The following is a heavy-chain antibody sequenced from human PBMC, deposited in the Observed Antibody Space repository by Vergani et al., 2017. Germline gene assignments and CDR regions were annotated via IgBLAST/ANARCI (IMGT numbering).Heavy chain of an antibody. J-gene: IGHJ3*02. Sequence: EVQLLESGGDLVQPGGSLRLSCAASGFTFIMHAMSWVRQAPGKGLEWVSTLSASDRRTHYADSVKGRFTISRDISKNTLFLHMNSLRPEGTAVYYCAKVGRSEVAGTFGAFDIWGQGTMVTVSS. CDR3: AKVGRSEVAGTFGAFDI. CDR1: GFTFIMHA. D-gene: IGHD6-19*01. V-gene: IGHV3-23*01. CDR2: LSASDRRT.